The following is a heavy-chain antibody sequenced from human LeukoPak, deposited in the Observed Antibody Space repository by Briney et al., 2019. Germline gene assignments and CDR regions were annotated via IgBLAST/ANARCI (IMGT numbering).Heavy chain of an antibody. J-gene: IGHJ4*02. V-gene: IGHV3-7*01. CDR3: AKDPAPGYSEYYFDY. D-gene: IGHD3-9*01. CDR1: GFTFNSCW. Sequence: GGSLRLSCVVSGFTFNSCWMNWVRQAPGKGLEWVAHINPDGRDTYYVDSVKGRFTISRDNAQNSMYLQMNSLRAEDTAVYYCAKDPAPGYSEYYFDYWGQGTLVTVSS. CDR2: INPDGRDT.